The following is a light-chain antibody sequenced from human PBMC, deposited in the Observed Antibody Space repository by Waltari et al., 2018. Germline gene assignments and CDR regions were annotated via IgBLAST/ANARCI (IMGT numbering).Light chain of an antibody. CDR2: GAS. V-gene: IGKV3-20*01. J-gene: IGKJ2*01. CDR3: QQYGSSVMYT. CDR1: QSLSKTD. Sequence: VLTQSPGTLSLSPGEXXTLSCRASQSLSKTDEAWDQQKPGQAPRLLIYGASSRAAGIPDRFSGSGSGTDFTLTISRLEPEDFAMYYCQQYGSSVMYTFGQGTKLEIK.